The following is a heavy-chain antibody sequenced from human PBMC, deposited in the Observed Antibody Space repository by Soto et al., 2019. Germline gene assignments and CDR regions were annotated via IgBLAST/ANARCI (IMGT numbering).Heavy chain of an antibody. CDR3: ASHSADFWSGYSVREYYYGMDV. D-gene: IGHD3-3*01. J-gene: IGHJ6*02. CDR1: GFTFDDYG. Sequence: GGSLRLSCAASGFTFDDYGMSWVRQAPGKGLEWVSGINLDGGSTGYADSVKGRFTISRDNAKNSLYLQMNSLRAEDTALYYCASHSADFWSGYSVREYYYGMDVWGQGTTVTVSS. V-gene: IGHV3-20*04. CDR2: INLDGGST.